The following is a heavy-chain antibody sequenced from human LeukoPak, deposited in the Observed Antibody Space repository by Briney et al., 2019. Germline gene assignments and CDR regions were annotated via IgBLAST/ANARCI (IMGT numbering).Heavy chain of an antibody. V-gene: IGHV1-69*05. CDR1: GGTFSSYA. CDR3: ARDLSRYNWNDPAIGAFDI. Sequence: ASVKVSCKASGGTFSSYAISWVRQAPGQGLEWMGGIIPIFGTANYAQKFQGRVTITTDESTSTAYMELSSLRSEDTAVHYCARDLSRYNWNDPAIGAFDIWGQGTMVTVSS. CDR2: IIPIFGTA. J-gene: IGHJ3*02. D-gene: IGHD1-20*01.